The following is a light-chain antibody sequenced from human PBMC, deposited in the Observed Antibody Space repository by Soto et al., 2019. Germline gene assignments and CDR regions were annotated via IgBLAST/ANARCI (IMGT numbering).Light chain of an antibody. CDR3: QQSYSTPIS. CDR1: QSISSH. Sequence: DIRMTQSPSSLSASVVDTVTITCRASQSISSHLNWYQQKPGKAPNLLRYTASNLQSGVPSRFSGSGSGTDFTLTSSSLQPEDFATYYCQQSYSTPISFGQGTRLEIK. CDR2: TAS. J-gene: IGKJ5*01. V-gene: IGKV1-39*01.